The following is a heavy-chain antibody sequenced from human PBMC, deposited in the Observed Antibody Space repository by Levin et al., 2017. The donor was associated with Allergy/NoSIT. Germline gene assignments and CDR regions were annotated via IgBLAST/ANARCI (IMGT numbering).Heavy chain of an antibody. J-gene: IGHJ4*02. CDR3: ARDNPSNGGVDYDPFHY. Sequence: GASVKVSCKASSYSLTSHGISWVRQAPGRGLEWMGWISGHTGATRCAQTFQGRITVTRDMSANTVYLEVRSLRSDDTAVYFCARDNPSNGGVDYDPFHYWGQGTPVTVSS. CDR2: ISGHTGAT. V-gene: IGHV1-18*01. D-gene: IGHD4-17*01. CDR1: SYSLTSHG.